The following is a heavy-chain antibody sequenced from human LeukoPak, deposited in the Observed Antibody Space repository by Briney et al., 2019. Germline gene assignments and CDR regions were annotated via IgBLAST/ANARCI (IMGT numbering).Heavy chain of an antibody. CDR2: IIPIFGTA. CDR1: GGTFSSYA. Sequence: SVKVSCKASGGTFSSYAISWVRQAPGQGLEWMGGIIPIFGTANYAQKFQGRVTITTDESTSTAYMELRSLRSDDTAVYYCARDPPFLLGTVTYDAFDIWGQGTMVTVSS. J-gene: IGHJ3*02. CDR3: ARDPPFLLGTVTYDAFDI. V-gene: IGHV1-69*05. D-gene: IGHD4-17*01.